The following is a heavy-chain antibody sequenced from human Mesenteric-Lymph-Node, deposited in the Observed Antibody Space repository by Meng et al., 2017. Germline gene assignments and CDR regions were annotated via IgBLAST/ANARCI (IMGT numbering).Heavy chain of an antibody. D-gene: IGHD3-16*01. V-gene: IGHV1-18*01. Sequence: ASVKVSCKASGYTFTSYGIGWVRQAPGQGLEWMGWISAYNGNTNYAQKLQGRVTMTTDTSTSTAYMELRSLRSDDTAVYYCARDWGWGFYYYYGMDVWGQGTTVTVSS. CDR1: GYTFTSYG. J-gene: IGHJ6*02. CDR3: ARDWGWGFYYYYGMDV. CDR2: ISAYNGNT.